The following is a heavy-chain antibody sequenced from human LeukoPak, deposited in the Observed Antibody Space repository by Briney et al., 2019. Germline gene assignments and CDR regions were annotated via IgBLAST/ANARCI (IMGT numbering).Heavy chain of an antibody. D-gene: IGHD5-18*01. J-gene: IGHJ5*02. V-gene: IGHV1-8*01. CDR2: MNPNSGNT. CDR3: ASDKYTAIGLNWFDP. CDR1: GYTFTSYD. Sequence: ASVKVSCEASGYTFTSYDINWVRQATGQGLEWMGWMNPNSGNTGYAQKFQGRVTMTRNTSISTAYMELSSLRSEDTAVYYCASDKYTAIGLNWFDPWGQGTLVTVSS.